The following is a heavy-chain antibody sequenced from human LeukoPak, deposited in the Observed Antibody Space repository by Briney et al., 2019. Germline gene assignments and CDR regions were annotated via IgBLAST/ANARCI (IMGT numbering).Heavy chain of an antibody. J-gene: IGHJ4*02. CDR1: GYTFTAYY. Sequence: ASVKVSCKASGYTFTAYYVHWVRQAPGQGLDWMGWINPNSGVTNYAQKFQGRVTMTRDTSISTAYMGLSSLRSDDTAVYYCASGTLDSFDYWGQGTLVTVSS. CDR2: INPNSGVT. CDR3: ASGTLDSFDY. V-gene: IGHV1-2*02.